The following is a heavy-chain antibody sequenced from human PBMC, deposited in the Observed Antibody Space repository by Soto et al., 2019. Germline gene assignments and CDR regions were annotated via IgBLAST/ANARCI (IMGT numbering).Heavy chain of an antibody. CDR1: RGTFSSYT. CDR2: IIPILGIA. Sequence: QVQLVQSGAEVKKPGSSVKVSCKASRGTFSSYTISWVRQAPGQGLEWMGRIIPILGIANYAQKFQGRVTITADKSTSTAYMELSSLISVDTAVYYCARGDELERRTQDYFDYWGQGTLVTVSS. J-gene: IGHJ4*02. D-gene: IGHD1-1*01. CDR3: ARGDELERRTQDYFDY. V-gene: IGHV1-69*02.